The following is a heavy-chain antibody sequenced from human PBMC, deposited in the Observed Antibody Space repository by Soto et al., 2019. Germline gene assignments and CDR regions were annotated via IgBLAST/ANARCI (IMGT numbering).Heavy chain of an antibody. CDR3: ARGGFWTGGHYYYDMDV. CDR2: MFYSGST. Sequence: PSETLSLTCTVSVGSFSSGSYYWSWIRQPPGKGLEWIGYMFYSGSTNYNPSLTSRVTISLDTSKNQFSLKLSSVTAADTAIYYCARGGFWTGGHYYYDMDVWGQGTTVTVSS. J-gene: IGHJ6*02. D-gene: IGHD3-3*01. CDR1: VGSFSSGSYY. V-gene: IGHV4-61*01.